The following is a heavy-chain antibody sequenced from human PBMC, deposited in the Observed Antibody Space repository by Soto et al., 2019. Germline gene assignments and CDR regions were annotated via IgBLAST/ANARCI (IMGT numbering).Heavy chain of an antibody. CDR1: GYTFTGDY. V-gene: IGHV1-2*02. CDR2: INPNSGGT. CDR3: ARAPIGGGAPYYLDY. J-gene: IGHJ4*02. Sequence: QVQLVQSGAEVKKPGASVKVSCKASGYTFTGDYMHWVRQAPGQGLEWMGWINPNSGGTDYAQKFQGRVTMTRDTSISTAYIELTRLRSDDTAVYYCARAPIGGGAPYYLDYWGQGTLVTVSS. D-gene: IGHD3-16*01.